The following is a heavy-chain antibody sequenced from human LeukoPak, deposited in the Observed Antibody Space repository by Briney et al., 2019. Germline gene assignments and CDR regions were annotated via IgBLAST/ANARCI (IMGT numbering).Heavy chain of an antibody. V-gene: IGHV3-66*01. CDR2: IYSGGST. D-gene: IGHD3-22*01. CDR1: GFTVSSNY. Sequence: GGSLRLSCAASGFTVSSNYMSWVRQAPGKGLEGVSVIYSGGSTYYADSVKGRFTISRDNSKNTLYLQMNSLRAEDTAVYYCARGGSGYYPNDYWGQGTLVTVSS. J-gene: IGHJ4*02. CDR3: ARGGSGYYPNDY.